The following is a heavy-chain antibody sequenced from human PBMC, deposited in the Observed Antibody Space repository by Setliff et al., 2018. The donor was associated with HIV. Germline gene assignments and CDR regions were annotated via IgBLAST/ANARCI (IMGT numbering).Heavy chain of an antibody. J-gene: IGHJ5*02. D-gene: IGHD6-6*01. CDR2: FIPMFGIT. CDR1: GGTLSTSA. Sequence: SVKVSCKASGGTLSTSAIGWLRQAPGQGLEWMGGFIPMFGITQYAPKFQGSVTITADESTSTVYMELNSLRSEDTAVYYCARQKASEYSSSFWFDPWGQGTLVTVSS. CDR3: ARQKASEYSSSFWFDP. V-gene: IGHV1-69*13.